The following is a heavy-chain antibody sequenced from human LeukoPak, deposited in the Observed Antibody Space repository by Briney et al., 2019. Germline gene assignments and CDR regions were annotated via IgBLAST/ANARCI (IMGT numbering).Heavy chain of an antibody. D-gene: IGHD2-2*03. J-gene: IGHJ4*02. V-gene: IGHV3-64*01. CDR2: ISRSGGNT. CDR3: ARVGDRSGNGYSH. Sequence: GGSLRLSCAASGFTISRSSMHWVRQAPGKGLEFVAAISRSGGNTYYANSVKGRFTISRDTSKNTLYLQVGSLRVEDMAVYYCARVGDRSGNGYSHWGQGTLVTVSS. CDR1: GFTISRSS.